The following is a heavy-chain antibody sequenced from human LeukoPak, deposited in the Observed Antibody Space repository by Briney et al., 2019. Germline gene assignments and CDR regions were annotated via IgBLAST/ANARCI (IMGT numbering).Heavy chain of an antibody. CDR1: RGSINSYY. D-gene: IGHD6-19*01. V-gene: IGHV4-59*01. J-gene: IGHJ5*02. CDR2: IYYSGST. Sequence: SETLSLTCTVSRGSINSYYWSWIRQPPGKGLEWIGYIYYSGSTNYNPSLKSRVTISVDTSKNQFSLKLSSVTAADTAVYYCARLASSGWFDPWGQGTLVTVSS. CDR3: ARLASSGWFDP.